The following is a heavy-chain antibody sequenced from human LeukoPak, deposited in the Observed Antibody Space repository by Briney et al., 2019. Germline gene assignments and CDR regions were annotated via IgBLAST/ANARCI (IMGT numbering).Heavy chain of an antibody. J-gene: IGHJ4*02. CDR1: GFTFSSYW. Sequence: GGSLRLSCAASGFTFSSYWMSWVRQAPGKGLEWVAVISYDGSNKYYADSVKGRFTISRDNSKNTLYLQMNSLRAEDTAVYYCAKDRSGVYDYWGQGTLVTVSS. D-gene: IGHD7-27*01. V-gene: IGHV3-30*18. CDR3: AKDRSGVYDY. CDR2: ISYDGSNK.